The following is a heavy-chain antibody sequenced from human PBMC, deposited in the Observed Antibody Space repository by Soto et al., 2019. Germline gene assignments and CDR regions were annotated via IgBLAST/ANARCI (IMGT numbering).Heavy chain of an antibody. Sequence: QVQLVQSGAEVKKPGSSVKVSCKASGGTFSSYAISWVRQAPGQGLEWMGGIIPIFGTANYAQKFQGRVTITADESTSTAYMGLSSLRSEDTAVYYCARATFDYGDYVVSYYYGMDVWGQGTTVTVSS. CDR1: GGTFSSYA. CDR3: ARATFDYGDYVVSYYYGMDV. J-gene: IGHJ6*02. D-gene: IGHD4-17*01. CDR2: IIPIFGTA. V-gene: IGHV1-69*01.